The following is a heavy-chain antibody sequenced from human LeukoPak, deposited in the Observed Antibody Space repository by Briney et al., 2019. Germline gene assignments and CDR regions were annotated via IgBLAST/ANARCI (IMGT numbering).Heavy chain of an antibody. Sequence: GVSLRLSCAASGFTFSNYGMHWVRQAPGKGLEWVAVISYDGSNKYYEDSVKGRFTISRDNSKNTLYLQMNSLRAEDTAVYYCAKDSHGSFDYWGQGTLVTVSS. CDR3: AKDSHGSFDY. CDR2: ISYDGSNK. CDR1: GFTFSNYG. J-gene: IGHJ4*02. V-gene: IGHV3-30*18. D-gene: IGHD3-10*01.